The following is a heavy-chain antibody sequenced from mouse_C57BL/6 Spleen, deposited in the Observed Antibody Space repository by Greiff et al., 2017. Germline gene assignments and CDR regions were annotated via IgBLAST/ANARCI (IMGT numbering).Heavy chain of an antibody. CDR1: GYSITSGYY. CDR3: ARTYSNYAKDY. Sequence: ESGPGLVKPSQSLSLTCSVTGYSITSGYYWNWIRQFPGNKLEWMGYISYDGSNNYNPSLKNRISITRDTSKNQFFLKLNSVTTEDTATYYCARTYSNYAKDYWGQGTSVTVSS. D-gene: IGHD2-5*01. V-gene: IGHV3-6*01. J-gene: IGHJ4*01. CDR2: ISYDGSN.